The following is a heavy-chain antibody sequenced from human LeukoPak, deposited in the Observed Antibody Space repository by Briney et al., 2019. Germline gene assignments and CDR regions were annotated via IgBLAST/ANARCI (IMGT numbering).Heavy chain of an antibody. V-gene: IGHV3-21*01. CDR2: ISSSSSYI. CDR1: GFTFSSYS. Sequence: GGSLRLSCAASGFTFSSYSMNWVRHAPGKGLEWVSSISSSSSYIYYADSVKGRFTISRDNAKNSLYLQMNSLRAEDTAVYYCARDGKQLWLQSYYYYMDVWGKGTTVTVSS. CDR3: ARDGKQLWLQSYYYYMDV. D-gene: IGHD5-18*01. J-gene: IGHJ6*03.